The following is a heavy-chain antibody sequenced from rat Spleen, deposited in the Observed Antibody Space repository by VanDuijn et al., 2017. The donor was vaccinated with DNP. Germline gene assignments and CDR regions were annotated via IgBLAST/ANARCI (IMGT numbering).Heavy chain of an antibody. V-gene: IGHV5-22*01. CDR3: ARWNSGHFDY. CDR1: GFSFSDYY. CDR2: IRYDGGTT. D-gene: IGHD4-3*01. Sequence: EVQLVESGGGLVQPGRSLKLSCAASGFSFSDYYMAWVRQTPRKGLEWVAYIRYDGGTTNYRDSVKGRFTISRDNAKNTLYLQMNSLRSEDMATYYCARWNSGHFDYWGQGVMVPVSS. J-gene: IGHJ2*01.